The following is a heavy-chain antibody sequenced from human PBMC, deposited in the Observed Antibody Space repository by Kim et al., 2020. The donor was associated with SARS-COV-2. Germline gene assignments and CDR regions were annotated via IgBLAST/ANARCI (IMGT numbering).Heavy chain of an antibody. CDR3: ARAGMAAAGRLYYYYGMDV. Sequence: SETLSLTCTVSGGSISSYYWSWIRQPPGKGLEWIGYIYYSGSTNYNPSLKSRVTISVDTSKNQFSLKLSSVTAADTAVYYCARAGMAAAGRLYYYYGMDVWGQGTTVTVSS. CDR2: IYYSGST. D-gene: IGHD6-13*01. CDR1: GGSISSYY. J-gene: IGHJ6*02. V-gene: IGHV4-59*01.